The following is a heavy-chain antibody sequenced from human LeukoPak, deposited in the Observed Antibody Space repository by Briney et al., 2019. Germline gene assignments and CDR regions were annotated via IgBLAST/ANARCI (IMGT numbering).Heavy chain of an antibody. CDR1: GGSIGSYY. CDR3: ARHYGP. CDR2: IYYSGIT. J-gene: IGHJ5*02. Sequence: SETLSLTCNVSGGSIGSYYWSWIRQPPGKGLEWIGYIYYSGITNYNPSLKSRVTISVDTSKNQFSLKLNSVTAADTAVYYCARHYGPWGQGTLVTVS. D-gene: IGHD3-10*01. V-gene: IGHV4-59*08.